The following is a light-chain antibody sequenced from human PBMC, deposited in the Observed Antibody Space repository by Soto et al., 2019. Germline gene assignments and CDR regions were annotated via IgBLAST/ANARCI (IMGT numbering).Light chain of an antibody. CDR2: AAS. J-gene: IGKJ3*01. CDR3: QQLNSYPLT. V-gene: IGKV1-9*01. Sequence: DIQLTQSPSFLSASVGDRVTITCRASQDISNYLVWYQQKPGKAPKPLIYAASTLQSGVPSRFSGSGSGTEFTLTSSSLQPEDFATYYCQQLNSYPLTFGPGTKVDIK. CDR1: QDISNY.